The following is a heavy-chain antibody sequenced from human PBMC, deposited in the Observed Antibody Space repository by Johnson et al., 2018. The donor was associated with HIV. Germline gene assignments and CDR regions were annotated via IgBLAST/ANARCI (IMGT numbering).Heavy chain of an antibody. CDR2: ISYAGSNK. CDR1: GFTFSSYA. Sequence: QLVESGGGLVQPGRSLRLSCAAYGFTFSSYAMHWVRQAPGKGLEWVAVISYAGSNKYYADSVKGRFTISRDNSKNKLYLQMNSLRAEDTAVYYCASGGNYYYGSGSFAFDIWGQGTMVTVSS. D-gene: IGHD3-10*01. J-gene: IGHJ3*02. V-gene: IGHV3-30*14. CDR3: ASGGNYYYGSGSFAFDI.